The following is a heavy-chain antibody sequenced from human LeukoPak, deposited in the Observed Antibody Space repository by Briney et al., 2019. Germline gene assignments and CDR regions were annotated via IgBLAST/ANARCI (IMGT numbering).Heavy chain of an antibody. CDR3: ARAKMPGIQTAGRVNYFDS. Sequence: GGSLRLSCAASEFTFSSYDMHWVRQATGKGLEWVSTIDTAGNAWYPDSVKGRFTISRENAKNPLNLQMNSLRVGDTAVYYCARAKMPGIQTAGRVNYFDSWGQGTLVTVSA. D-gene: IGHD6-13*01. V-gene: IGHV3-13*01. CDR2: IDTAGNA. J-gene: IGHJ4*02. CDR1: EFTFSSYD.